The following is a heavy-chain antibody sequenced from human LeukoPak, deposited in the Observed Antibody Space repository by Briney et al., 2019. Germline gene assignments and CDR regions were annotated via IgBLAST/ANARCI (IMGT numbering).Heavy chain of an antibody. CDR3: ARHVLVPSHDWFDP. D-gene: IGHD2-21*01. CDR2: IYYSGST. Sequence: SETLSLTCTVSGGSISSSSYYWGWIRQPPGKGLEWIGSIYYSGSTNYNPSLKSRVTISVDTSKNQFSLKLSSVTAADTAVYYCARHVLVPSHDWFDPWGQGTLVTVSS. V-gene: IGHV4-39*01. CDR1: GGSISSSSYY. J-gene: IGHJ5*02.